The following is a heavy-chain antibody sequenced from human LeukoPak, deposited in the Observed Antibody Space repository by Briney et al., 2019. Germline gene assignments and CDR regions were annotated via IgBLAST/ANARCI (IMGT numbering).Heavy chain of an antibody. CDR2: INPSGGT. Sequence: ASVKVSCKASGYTFTRHSMNWVRQAPGQGLERMGIINPSGGTSYAQKFQGRVTMTRDTSTSTVYMELSSLRSEDTAVYYCAREGRSGYNYFDYWGQGTLVTVSS. D-gene: IGHD6-13*01. CDR1: GYTFTRHS. J-gene: IGHJ4*02. V-gene: IGHV1-46*01. CDR3: AREGRSGYNYFDY.